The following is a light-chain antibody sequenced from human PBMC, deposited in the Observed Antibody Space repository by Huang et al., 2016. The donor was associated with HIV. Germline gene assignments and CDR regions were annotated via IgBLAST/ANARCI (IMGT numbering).Light chain of an antibody. V-gene: IGKV3-15*01. CDR1: QSVASN. CDR2: STS. CDR3: QQYNYWPPIT. J-gene: IGKJ3*01. Sequence: EIVMTQSPATLSVAPGETATLSCRASQSVASNLAWYQQTPGLPPRILIYSTSTRDTGIPARFTASGSGTEFTLTINSLQSEDFAIYYCQQYNYWPPITFGPGTTVEIK.